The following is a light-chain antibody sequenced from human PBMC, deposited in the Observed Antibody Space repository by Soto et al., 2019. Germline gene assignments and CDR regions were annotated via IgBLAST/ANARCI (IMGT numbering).Light chain of an antibody. Sequence: QSVLTQPASVSGPPGQSITISCTGTSSDVGGYNYVSWYQQHPGKAPKLMIYEVSNRPSGVSNRFSGSKSGNTASLTISGLQAEDEADYYCSSYRSSSTVFGTGTKVSVL. V-gene: IGLV2-14*01. CDR3: SSYRSSSTV. CDR1: SSDVGGYNY. J-gene: IGLJ1*01. CDR2: EVS.